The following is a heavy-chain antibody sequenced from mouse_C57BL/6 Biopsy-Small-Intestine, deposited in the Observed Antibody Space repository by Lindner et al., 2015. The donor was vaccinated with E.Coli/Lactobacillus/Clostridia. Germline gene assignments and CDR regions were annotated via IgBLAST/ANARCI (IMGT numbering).Heavy chain of an antibody. CDR2: FNPNYGTA. D-gene: IGHD1-1*01. J-gene: IGHJ2*01. Sequence: VQLQESGPELVRPGASVKISCKASGYSFTDYNMNWVKQSNGKSLEWIRMFNPNYGTASYNQKFKGKATLTVDQSSSTAYMQLNSLTSEDSAVYYCARSRITTVDLDYWGQGTTLTVSS. CDR3: ARSRITTVDLDY. CDR1: GYSFTDYN. V-gene: IGHV1-39*01.